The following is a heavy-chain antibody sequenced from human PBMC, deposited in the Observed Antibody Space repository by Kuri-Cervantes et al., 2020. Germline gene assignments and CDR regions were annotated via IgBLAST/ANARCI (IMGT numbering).Heavy chain of an antibody. V-gene: IGHV3-21*01. J-gene: IGHJ4*02. D-gene: IGHD6-13*01. CDR1: GFTFSSYS. CDR3: ARDVSSSWFPFDY. Sequence: GGSLRLSCAASGFTFSSYSMNWVRQAPGKGLEWVSSITSTSNYIYYADSVKGRFTISRDNAKNSLYLQMNSLRAEDTAVYYCARDVSSSWFPFDYWGQGTLVTVSS. CDR2: ITSTSNYI.